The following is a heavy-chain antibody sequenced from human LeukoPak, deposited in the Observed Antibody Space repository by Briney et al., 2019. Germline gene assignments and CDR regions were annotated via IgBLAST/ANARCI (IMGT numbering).Heavy chain of an antibody. D-gene: IGHD3-9*01. J-gene: IGHJ4*02. CDR1: GGSISSSSYY. V-gene: IGHV4-39*07. CDR3: ARVVKDYDILTGYFPAHFDY. Sequence: PSETLSLTCTVSGGSISSSSYYWGWIRQPPGTGLEWIGSIYYSGSTYYNPSLKSRVTISVDTSKNQFSLKLSSVTAADTAVYYCARVVKDYDILTGYFPAHFDYWGQGTLVTVSS. CDR2: IYYSGST.